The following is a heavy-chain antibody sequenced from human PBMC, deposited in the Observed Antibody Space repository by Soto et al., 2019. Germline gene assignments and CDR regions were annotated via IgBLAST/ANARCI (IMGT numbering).Heavy chain of an antibody. D-gene: IGHD6-19*01. CDR2: ISGSGGST. J-gene: IGHJ3*02. CDR1: GFTFSSYA. Sequence: EVQLLESGGGLVQPGGSLRLSCAASGFTFSSYAMSWVRQAPGKGLEWVSAISGSGGSTYYADSVKGRFTISRDNSKNTLYLQMNSLRAEDTAVYYCARAPKEYSGWSIYTEGAFDIWGQGTMVTVSS. V-gene: IGHV3-23*01. CDR3: ARAPKEYSGWSIYTEGAFDI.